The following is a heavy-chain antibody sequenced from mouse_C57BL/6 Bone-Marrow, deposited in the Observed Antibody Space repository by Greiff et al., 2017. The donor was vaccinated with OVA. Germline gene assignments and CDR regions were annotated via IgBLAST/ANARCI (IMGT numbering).Heavy chain of an antibody. D-gene: IGHD1-1*01. CDR3: ARPREVVADYAMDY. J-gene: IGHJ4*01. V-gene: IGHV1-81*01. Sequence: QVQLQQSGAELARPGASVKLSCKASGYTFTSYGISWVKQRTGQGLEWIGEIYPRSGNTYYNEKFKGKATLTADKSSSTAYMELRSLTSDDSAVYFCARPREVVADYAMDYWGQGTSVTVSS. CDR1: GYTFTSYG. CDR2: IYPRSGNT.